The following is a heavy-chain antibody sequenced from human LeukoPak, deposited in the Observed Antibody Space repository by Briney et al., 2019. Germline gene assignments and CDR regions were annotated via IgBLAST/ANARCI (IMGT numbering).Heavy chain of an antibody. D-gene: IGHD4-17*01. V-gene: IGHV3-23*01. CDR2: ISGSGSST. Sequence: GGSLRLSFAASGFTFFSYAMSWGRQATGKGLEWVSGISGSGSSTYYADSVKGRFTISRDNSKNTVYLQMNSLRAEDTAVYYCAKPTYGDYGLDSWGQGTLVTVSS. J-gene: IGHJ4*02. CDR3: AKPTYGDYGLDS. CDR1: GFTFFSYA.